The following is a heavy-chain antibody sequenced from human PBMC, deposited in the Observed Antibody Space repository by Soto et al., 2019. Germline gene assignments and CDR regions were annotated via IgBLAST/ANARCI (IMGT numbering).Heavy chain of an antibody. J-gene: IGHJ4*02. CDR2: INPSGGST. Sequence: SVKVSCKASGYTFTNYFMHWVRQAPGQGLQWMGIINPSGGSTSHAQRFQGRVTMTTDTSTSTVYMELSSLRSEDTAVYYCARGDYDSSGYYYWGQGTLVTVSS. CDR3: ARGDYDSSGYYY. CDR1: GYTFTNYF. V-gene: IGHV1-46*01. D-gene: IGHD3-22*01.